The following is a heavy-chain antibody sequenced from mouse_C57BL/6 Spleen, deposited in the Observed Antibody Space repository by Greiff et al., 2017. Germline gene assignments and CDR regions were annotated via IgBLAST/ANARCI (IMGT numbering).Heavy chain of an antibody. Sequence: DVKLVESGGGLVKPGGSLKLSCAASGFTFSDYGMHWVRQAPEKGLEWVAYISSGSSTIYYADTVKGRFTISRDNAKNTLFLQMTSLRSEDTAMYYCARNYYDDHFDVWGTGTTVTVSS. D-gene: IGHD2-13*01. J-gene: IGHJ1*03. CDR1: GFTFSDYG. V-gene: IGHV5-17*01. CDR2: ISSGSSTI. CDR3: ARNYYDDHFDV.